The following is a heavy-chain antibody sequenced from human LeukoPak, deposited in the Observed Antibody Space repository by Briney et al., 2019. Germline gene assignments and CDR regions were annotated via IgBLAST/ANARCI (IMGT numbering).Heavy chain of an antibody. CDR1: GFTFSSYW. D-gene: IGHD6-19*01. V-gene: IGHV3-7*01. CDR2: IKQDGSEK. CDR3: ARDSGWFSAEYFQH. Sequence: GGSLRLSCAASGFTFSSYWMSWARQAPGKGLEWVANIKQDGSEKYYVDSVKGRFTISRDNAKSSLYLQMNSLRAEDTAVYYCARDSGWFSAEYFQHWGQGTLVTVSS. J-gene: IGHJ1*01.